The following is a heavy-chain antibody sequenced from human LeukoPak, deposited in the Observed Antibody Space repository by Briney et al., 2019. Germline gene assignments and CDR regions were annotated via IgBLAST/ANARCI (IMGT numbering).Heavy chain of an antibody. D-gene: IGHD3-3*01. V-gene: IGHV3-74*01. CDR1: GFTFSSYW. CDR2: INSDGSST. Sequence: GGSLRLSCAASGFTFSSYWMHWARQAPGKGLVWVSRINSDGSSTSYADSVKGRFTISRDNAKNTLYLQMNSLRAEDTAVYYCARDREKSGTTYYDFWSGYYRAGDDAFDIWGQGTMVTVSS. CDR3: ARDREKSGTTYYDFWSGYYRAGDDAFDI. J-gene: IGHJ3*02.